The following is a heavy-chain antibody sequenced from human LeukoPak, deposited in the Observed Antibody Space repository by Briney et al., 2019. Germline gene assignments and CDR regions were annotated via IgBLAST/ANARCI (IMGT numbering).Heavy chain of an antibody. Sequence: PSETLSLTCTVSGGSINSYYCSWIRQPPGKGLEWIGYIYYSGSTNYNPSLKSRVTISVDTSKNQFSLKLSSVTAADTAVYYCARVIEVVPAAKWSGYYYYYYMDVWGKGTTVTVS. CDR1: GGSINSYY. D-gene: IGHD2-2*01. CDR2: IYYSGST. V-gene: IGHV4-59*01. J-gene: IGHJ6*03. CDR3: ARVIEVVPAAKWSGYYYYYYMDV.